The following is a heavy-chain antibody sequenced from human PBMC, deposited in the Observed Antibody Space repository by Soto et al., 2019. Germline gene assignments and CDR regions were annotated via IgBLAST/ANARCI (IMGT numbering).Heavy chain of an antibody. CDR3: ARDIDWYSNSSGFDN. CDR2: IWYDGSNK. Sequence: LRLSCAASGFTFSSYGMHWVRQAPGKGLEWVAVIWYDGSNKHYADPVKGRFTISRDNSKNTLSLQMNSLRAEDTAIYYCARDIDWYSNSSGFDNWGQGTLVTVSS. J-gene: IGHJ4*02. D-gene: IGHD1-26*01. V-gene: IGHV3-33*01. CDR1: GFTFSSYG.